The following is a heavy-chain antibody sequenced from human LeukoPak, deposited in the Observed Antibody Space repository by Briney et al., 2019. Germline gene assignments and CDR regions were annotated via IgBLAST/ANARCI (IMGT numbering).Heavy chain of an antibody. CDR1: ELTSSDYN. CDR3: AREGIGHYYDSSGYSLV. V-gene: IGHV3-11*01. J-gene: IGHJ4*02. D-gene: IGHD3-22*01. Sequence: GGSLSSSWAAPELTSSDYNMSWIRQAPGKGLEWVSYISSSGSTIYYADSVKGRFTISRDNAKNSLYLQMNSLRAEDTAVYYCAREGIGHYYDSSGYSLVWGQGTLVTVSS. CDR2: ISSSGSTI.